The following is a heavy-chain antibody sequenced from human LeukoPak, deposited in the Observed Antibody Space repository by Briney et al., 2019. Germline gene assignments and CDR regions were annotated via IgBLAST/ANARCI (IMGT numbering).Heavy chain of an antibody. J-gene: IGHJ4*02. CDR1: GFTFSSFE. CDR3: ASYGSGSL. D-gene: IGHD3-10*01. Sequence: GGSLRLSCAASGFTFSSFEMNWVRQAPGKGLEWVSYISSSGNTISYAESVKGRFTISRDNAKNSLYLQMNSLRGEDTAVCYCASYGSGSLWGEGALLTVSS. CDR2: ISSSGNTI. V-gene: IGHV3-48*03.